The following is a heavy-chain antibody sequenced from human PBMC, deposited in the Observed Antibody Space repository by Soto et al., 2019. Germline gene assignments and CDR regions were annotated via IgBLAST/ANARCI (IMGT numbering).Heavy chain of an antibody. Sequence: SETLSRTCSVSGGSISSGGYSWSSVRQPPGKGLEWIGDNYHSGSSYYKPSLKRRVSLSVDRAKNQISLKLSSVTAAATAVSYRARGNSGYGSRVFGIWGQGTMVTVAS. V-gene: IGHV4-30-2*01. CDR3: ARGNSGYGSRVFGI. J-gene: IGHJ3*02. D-gene: IGHD5-12*01. CDR1: GGSISSGGYS. CDR2: NYHSGSS.